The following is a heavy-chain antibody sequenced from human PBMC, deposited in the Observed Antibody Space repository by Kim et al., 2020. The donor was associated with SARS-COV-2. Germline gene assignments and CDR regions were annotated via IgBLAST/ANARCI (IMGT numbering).Heavy chain of an antibody. CDR1: GYSFTSYW. Sequence: GESLKISRKGSGYSFTSYWISWVRQMPGKGLEWMGRIDPSDSYTNYSPSFQGHVTISADKSISTAYLQWSSLKASDTAMYYCARPGFTTYYYDSSGYYYGAFDIWGQGTMVTVSS. D-gene: IGHD3-22*01. CDR2: IDPSDSYT. CDR3: ARPGFTTYYYDSSGYYYGAFDI. J-gene: IGHJ3*02. V-gene: IGHV5-10-1*01.